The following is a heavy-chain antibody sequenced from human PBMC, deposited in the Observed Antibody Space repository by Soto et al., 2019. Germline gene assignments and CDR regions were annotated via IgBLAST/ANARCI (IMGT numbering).Heavy chain of an antibody. D-gene: IGHD2-15*01. CDR3: AKEQGYCSGGSCHTFDY. Sequence: GESLKISCAASGFTFDDYTMHWVRQAPGKGLEWVSLISWDGGSTYYADSVKGRFTISRDNSKNSLYLQMNSLRTEDTALYYCAKEQGYCSGGSCHTFDYWGQGTLVTVSS. V-gene: IGHV3-43*01. CDR1: GFTFDDYT. J-gene: IGHJ4*02. CDR2: ISWDGGST.